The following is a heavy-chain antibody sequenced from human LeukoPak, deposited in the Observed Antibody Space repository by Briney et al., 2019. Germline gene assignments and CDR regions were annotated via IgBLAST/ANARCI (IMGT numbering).Heavy chain of an antibody. V-gene: IGHV3-33*08. CDR3: TRYNNDHFDY. Sequence: GGSLRLSCVASGFTFNNYAMSWVRQAPGKGLEWVAVIAYDGSRAFYADSVKGRFTISRDNSKNTMSVQMDDLRAEDTAVYYCTRYNNDHFDYWGQGTLVTVSS. CDR2: IAYDGSRA. J-gene: IGHJ4*02. CDR1: GFTFNNYA. D-gene: IGHD1-14*01.